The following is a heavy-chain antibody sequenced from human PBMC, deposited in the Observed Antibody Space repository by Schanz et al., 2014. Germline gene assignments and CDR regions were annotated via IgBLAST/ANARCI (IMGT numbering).Heavy chain of an antibody. D-gene: IGHD6-6*01. CDR3: ARDQSPYTNSSDVRYFDY. CDR1: GGTFSTYP. J-gene: IGHJ4*02. V-gene: IGHV1-69*04. Sequence: QVQLVQSGAEVKKPGSSMKVSCKASGGTFSTYPINWLRQAPGQGLEWMGRIIPIHGIANYAQKFQGRVTITADKSTFSAYMELSSLRSDDTAVYYCARDQSPYTNSSDVRYFDYWGQGSLVTVSS. CDR2: IIPIHGIA.